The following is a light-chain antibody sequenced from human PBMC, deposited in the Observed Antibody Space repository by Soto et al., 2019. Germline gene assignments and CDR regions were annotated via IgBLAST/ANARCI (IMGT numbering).Light chain of an antibody. CDR1: SSDVGGYNY. Sequence: QSALTQPRSVSGSPGQSVTISCTGTSSDVGGYNYVSWYQQHPGKAPKLMIYDVNTRPSGIPDRFSGSKSGNTASLTISGLQAEDEADYYCSSYAGSYSAIFGGGTQLTVL. CDR2: DVN. J-gene: IGLJ7*01. CDR3: SSYAGSYSAI. V-gene: IGLV2-11*01.